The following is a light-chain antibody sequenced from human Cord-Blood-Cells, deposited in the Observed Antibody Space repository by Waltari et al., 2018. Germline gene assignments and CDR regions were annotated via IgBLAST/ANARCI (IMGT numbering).Light chain of an antibody. J-gene: IGLJ2*01. Sequence: QSALTQPASVSGSPGQSIPISCTGTSSDVGGYNYVSWYQHHPGKAPKLMIYDVSNRPSGVSSRFSGSKSGNTASLTISGLQAEDEADYYCSSYTSSSTLVVFGGGTKLTVL. CDR1: SSDVGGYNY. V-gene: IGLV2-14*03. CDR2: DVS. CDR3: SSYTSSSTLVV.